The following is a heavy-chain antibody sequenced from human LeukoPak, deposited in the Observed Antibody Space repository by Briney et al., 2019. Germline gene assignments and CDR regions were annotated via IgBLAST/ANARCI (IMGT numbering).Heavy chain of an antibody. CDR1: GFTFSSYW. D-gene: IGHD3-22*01. Sequence: PGGSLRLSCAASGFTFSSYWMHWDRQAPGKGLVWVSRINSDGSSTSYADSVKGRFTISRDNAKNTLYLQMNSLRAEDTAVYYCASPYYYDSSGPYYYGMDVWGQGTTVTVSS. CDR3: ASPYYYDSSGPYYYGMDV. CDR2: INSDGSST. V-gene: IGHV3-74*01. J-gene: IGHJ6*02.